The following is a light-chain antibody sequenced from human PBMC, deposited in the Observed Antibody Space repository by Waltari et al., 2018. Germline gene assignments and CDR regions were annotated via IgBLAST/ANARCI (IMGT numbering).Light chain of an antibody. V-gene: IGKV3-20*01. J-gene: IGKJ1*01. CDR3: QKYGSLPAT. CDR2: DAS. Sequence: EIMLTQSPGTLSLSPGERATLYCRASQSISKYLAWYQQKPGQAPRLLIYDASSRATGIPDRFSGSGYGTDFSLTISRLEPEDYAVYYCQKYGSLPATFGRGTKVEIK. CDR1: QSISKY.